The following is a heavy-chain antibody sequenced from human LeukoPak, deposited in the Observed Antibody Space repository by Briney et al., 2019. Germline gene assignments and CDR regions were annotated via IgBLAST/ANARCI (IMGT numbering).Heavy chain of an antibody. J-gene: IGHJ4*02. D-gene: IGHD3-10*01. Sequence: SETLSLTCAVYGGSFGGCYWSWIRQPPGKGLEWIGEINHSGSTNYNPSLKSRVTISVDTSKNQFSLKLSSVTAADTAVYYCARYYYGSGSYYRLGFYDYWGQGTLVTVSS. CDR3: ARYYYGSGSYYRLGFYDY. V-gene: IGHV4-34*01. CDR2: INHSGST. CDR1: GGSFGGCY.